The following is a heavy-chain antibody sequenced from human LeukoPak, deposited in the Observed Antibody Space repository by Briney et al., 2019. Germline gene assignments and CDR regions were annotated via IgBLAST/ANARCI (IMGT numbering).Heavy chain of an antibody. CDR2: IYSSGST. CDR3: ARQDSKVGAYTGPYYFDY. V-gene: IGHV4-4*07. J-gene: IGHJ4*02. CDR1: GGSIRGYY. Sequence: RSSETLSLTCSVSGGSIRGYYWNWVRQPAGRGLEWIGRIYSSGSTDDNPSLKSRVTMSVDMSNNQVSLKMTSVTAADTAVYYCARQDSKVGAYTGPYYFDYWGQGALVTVSS. D-gene: IGHD1-26*01.